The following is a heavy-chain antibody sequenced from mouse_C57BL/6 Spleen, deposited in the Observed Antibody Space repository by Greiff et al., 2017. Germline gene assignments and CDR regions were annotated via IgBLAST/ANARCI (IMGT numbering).Heavy chain of an antibody. J-gene: IGHJ1*03. V-gene: IGHV1-80*01. CDR1: GYAFSSYW. CDR3: ARNWDRYFDV. Sequence: VQGVESGAELVKPGASVKISCKASGYAFSSYWMNWVKQRPGKGLEWIGQIYPGDGDTNYNGKFKGKATLTADKSSSTAYMQLSSLTSEDSAVYFCARNWDRYFDVWGTGTTVTVSS. CDR2: IYPGDGDT. D-gene: IGHD4-1*01.